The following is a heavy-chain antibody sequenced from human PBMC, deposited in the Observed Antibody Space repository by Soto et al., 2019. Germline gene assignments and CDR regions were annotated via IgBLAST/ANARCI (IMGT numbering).Heavy chain of an antibody. V-gene: IGHV3-23*01. CDR3: AKGAGYSSSWYGVFDY. CDR1: GFTFSSYA. CDR2: ISGSGGST. D-gene: IGHD6-13*01. J-gene: IGHJ4*02. Sequence: GGSLRLSCAASGFTFSSYAMSWVRQAPGKGLEWVSAISGSGGSTYYADSVKGRFTISRDNSKNTLYLQMNSLRAEDTAVYYCAKGAGYSSSWYGVFDYWGQGTLVTVSS.